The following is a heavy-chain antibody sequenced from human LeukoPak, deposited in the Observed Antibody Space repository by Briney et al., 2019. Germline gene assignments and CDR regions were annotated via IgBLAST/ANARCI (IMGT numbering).Heavy chain of an antibody. V-gene: IGHV3-7*01. D-gene: IGHD2-2*01. CDR3: ARDHYRIVVVPAAIDY. CDR1: GFTFSSYW. J-gene: IGHJ4*02. CDR2: IKQDGSEK. Sequence: PGGSLRLSCAASGFTFSSYWMSWVRQAPGKGLEWVANIKQDGSEKYYVDSVKGRFTISRDNAKNSLYLQMNSLRAEDTAVYYCARDHYRIVVVPAAIDYWGQGTLVTVSS.